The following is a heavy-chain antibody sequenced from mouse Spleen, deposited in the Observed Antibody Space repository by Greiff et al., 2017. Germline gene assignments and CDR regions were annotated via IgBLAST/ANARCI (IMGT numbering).Heavy chain of an antibody. Sequence: EVKMMESGGGLVQPGGSLSLSCAASGFTFTDYYMSWVRQPPGKALEWLGFIRNKANGYTTEYSASVKGRFTISRDNSQSILYLQMNALRAEDSATYYCARYMTGPYYFDYGGQGTTLTVSS. CDR2: IRNKANGYTT. CDR3: ARYMTGPYYFDY. D-gene: IGHD4-1*01. CDR1: GFTFTDYY. V-gene: IGHV7-3*01. J-gene: IGHJ2*01.